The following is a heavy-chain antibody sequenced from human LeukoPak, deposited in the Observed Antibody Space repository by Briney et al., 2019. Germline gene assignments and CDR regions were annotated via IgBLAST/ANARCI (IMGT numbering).Heavy chain of an antibody. J-gene: IGHJ4*02. D-gene: IGHD6-13*01. CDR2: ISWNSGSI. V-gene: IGHV3-9*01. CDR1: GFTFDDYA. Sequence: GGSLRLSCAASGFTFDDYAMHWVRQAPGKGLEWVSGISWNSGSIGYADSVKGRFTISRDNAKNSLYLQMNSLRAEGTALYYCAKAYSSSWYGAFDYWGQGTLVTVSS. CDR3: AKAYSSSWYGAFDY.